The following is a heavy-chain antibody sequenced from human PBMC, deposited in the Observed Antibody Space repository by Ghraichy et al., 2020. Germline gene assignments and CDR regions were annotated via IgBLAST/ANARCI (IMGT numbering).Heavy chain of an antibody. CDR2: INHSGST. CDR1: GGSFSGYY. V-gene: IGHV4-34*01. D-gene: IGHD5-24*01. Sequence: SETLSLTCAVYGGSFSGYYWSWIRQPPGKGLEWIGEINHSGSTNYNPSLKSRVTISVATSKNQFSLKLSSVTASDTAVYYCARMAPRYYFDYWGQGTLVTVSS. CDR3: ARMAPRYYFDY. J-gene: IGHJ4*02.